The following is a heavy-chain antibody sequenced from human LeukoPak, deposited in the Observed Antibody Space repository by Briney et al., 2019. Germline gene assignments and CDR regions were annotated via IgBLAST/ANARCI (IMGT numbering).Heavy chain of an antibody. V-gene: IGHV3-53*01. D-gene: IGHD4-17*01. CDR3: ARHYGDYVSGPYYWYFDL. CDR2: IYSGGST. Sequence: GGSPRLSCAASGFTVSSNYMSWVRQAPGKGLEWVSVIYSGGSTYYADSVKGRFTISRDNSKNTLYLQMNSLRAEDTAVYYCARHYGDYVSGPYYWYFDLWGRGTLVTVSS. J-gene: IGHJ2*01. CDR1: GFTVSSNY.